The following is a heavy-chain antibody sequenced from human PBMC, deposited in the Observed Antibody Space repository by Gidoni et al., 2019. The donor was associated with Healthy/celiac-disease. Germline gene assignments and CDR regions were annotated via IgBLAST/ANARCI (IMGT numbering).Heavy chain of an antibody. V-gene: IGHV3-33*01. CDR3: ARDGNLNWNYNNFDY. Sequence: QVQLVESGGGGVKPGRVRRLSGEASGFTFSSYVMHWVRQAQGKGLEWVAFIWYDGSNKYYADSLKGRFTISRDNSQNTLYLQMYSLRAEDTAVYYCARDGNLNWNYNNFDYWGQGTLVTVSS. CDR2: IWYDGSNK. D-gene: IGHD1-7*01. CDR1: GFTFSSYV. J-gene: IGHJ4*02.